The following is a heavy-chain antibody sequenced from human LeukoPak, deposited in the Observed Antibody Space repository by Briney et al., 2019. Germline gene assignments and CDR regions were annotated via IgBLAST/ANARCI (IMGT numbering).Heavy chain of an antibody. V-gene: IGHV3-15*01. D-gene: IGHD3-3*01. CDR1: GFSFSSFK. CDR2: IKSKVNGETI. Sequence: GGSLRLSCAASGFSFSSFKMNWVRQAPGKGLDWVGRIKSKVNGETIEYAAPVKGRFTISRDDSKSTVYLQMNSLKIEDTAVYYCATGGYYLDYWGQGTLVTVSS. CDR3: ATGGYYLDY. J-gene: IGHJ4*02.